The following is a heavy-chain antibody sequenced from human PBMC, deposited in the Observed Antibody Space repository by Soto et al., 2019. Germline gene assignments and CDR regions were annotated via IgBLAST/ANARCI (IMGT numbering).Heavy chain of an antibody. CDR1: GYSFTSYW. J-gene: IGHJ5*02. V-gene: IGHV5-10-1*01. CDR2: IDPSDSYT. D-gene: IGHD3-9*01. CDR3: ARQGWLSPYNWFDP. Sequence: GESLKISCKGSGYSFTSYWISWVRPMPGKGLEWMGRIDPSDSYTNYSPSIQGHVTIAADKASSTAYLQWSSLKASDTAMYYCARQGWLSPYNWFDPWGQGTLVTVSS.